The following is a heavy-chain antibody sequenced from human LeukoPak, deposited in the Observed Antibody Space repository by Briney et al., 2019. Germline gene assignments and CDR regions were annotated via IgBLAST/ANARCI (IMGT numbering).Heavy chain of an antibody. V-gene: IGHV3-9*01. J-gene: IGHJ6*02. CDR1: GFTFDDYA. Sequence: GGSLRLSCAASGFTFDDYAMHWVRHAPGKGLEWVSGISWNSGSIAYADSVKGRFTISRDNAKNSLYLQMNSLRAEDTALYYCAKGRPWTNYYYYGMDVWGQGTTVTVSS. D-gene: IGHD3/OR15-3a*01. CDR2: ISWNSGSI. CDR3: AKGRPWTNYYYYGMDV.